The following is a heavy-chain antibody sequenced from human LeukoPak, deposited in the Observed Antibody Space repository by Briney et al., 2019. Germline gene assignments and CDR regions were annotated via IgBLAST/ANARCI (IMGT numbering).Heavy chain of an antibody. Sequence: SVKVSCKASGGTFSSYAISWVRQAPGQGLEWMGRIIPILGIANYAQKFQGRVTITADKSTSTAYMELSSLRSEDTAVYYCARDGAYDYGDYEYFQHWGQGTLVTVSS. CDR3: ARDGAYDYGDYEYFQH. CDR1: GGTFSSYA. D-gene: IGHD4-17*01. CDR2: IIPILGIA. J-gene: IGHJ1*01. V-gene: IGHV1-69*04.